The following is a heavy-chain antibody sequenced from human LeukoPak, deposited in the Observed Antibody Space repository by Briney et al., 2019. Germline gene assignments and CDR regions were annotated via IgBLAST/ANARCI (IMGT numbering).Heavy chain of an antibody. CDR3: AVTTVGV. D-gene: IGHD4-17*01. CDR2: IYHSGST. J-gene: IGHJ6*04. V-gene: IGHV4-39*07. CDR1: GGSISSSSYY. Sequence: PSETLSLTCTVSGGSISSSSYYWGWIRQPPGKGLEWIGSIYHSGSTYYNPSLKSRVTISVDTSKNQFSLKLSSVTAADTAVYYCAVTTVGVWGKGTTVTVPS.